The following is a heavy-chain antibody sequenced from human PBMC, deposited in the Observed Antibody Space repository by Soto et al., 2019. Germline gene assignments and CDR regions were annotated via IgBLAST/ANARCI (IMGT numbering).Heavy chain of an antibody. CDR3: ARGTTVSLWWFEP. CDR1: GYTFTSYG. D-gene: IGHD4-4*01. CDR2: ISAYNGNT. V-gene: IGHV1-18*01. Sequence: QVQLVQSGAEVKKPGASVKVSCKASGYTFTSYGISWVRQAPGQGLEWMGWISAYNGNTNYAQKLQGRVTMTTDTSTNPAYKELRSLRTDHTAVYFCARGTTVSLWWFEPWGQGTLVTVSS. J-gene: IGHJ5*02.